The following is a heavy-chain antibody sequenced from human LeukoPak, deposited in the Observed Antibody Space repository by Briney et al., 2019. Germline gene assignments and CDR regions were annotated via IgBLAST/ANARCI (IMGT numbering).Heavy chain of an antibody. CDR3: AKDQKQWLAYFDY. V-gene: IGHV3-30*18. CDR1: GFTFSSYG. D-gene: IGHD6-19*01. CDR2: ISYDGSNK. J-gene: IGHJ4*02. Sequence: PGGSLRLSCAASGFTFSSYGMHWVRQAPGKGLEWVAVISYDGSNKYYADSVKGRFTISRDNSKNTLYLQMNSLRAEDTAVYYCAKDQKQWLAYFDYWGQEPLVTVSS.